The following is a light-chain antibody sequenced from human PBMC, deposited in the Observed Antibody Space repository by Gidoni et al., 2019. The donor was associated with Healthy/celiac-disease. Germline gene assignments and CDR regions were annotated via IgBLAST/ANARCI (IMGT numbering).Light chain of an antibody. J-gene: IGKJ1*01. V-gene: IGKV3-20*01. CDR1: QSVSSSY. CDR2: GAS. Sequence: EIVLTQSPGTLSLSPGERATLSLRASQSVSSSYLAWYQQKPGQAPRLLICGASGRATGIPDRFSGSGSGTDFPLTISRLGPEDFAVYYCQQYGSSPPWTFGQGTKVEIK. CDR3: QQYGSSPPWT.